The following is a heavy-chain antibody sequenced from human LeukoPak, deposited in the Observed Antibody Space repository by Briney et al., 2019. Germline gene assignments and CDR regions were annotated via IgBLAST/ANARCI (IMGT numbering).Heavy chain of an antibody. Sequence: SETLSLTCTVSGGSISSYYWSWIRQPPGKGLEWIGYIYYSGSTNYNPSLKSRVTISVDTSKNQFSLKLSSVTAADTAVYYCARGGYYGSGSYSNWFDPWGQGTLVTVSS. CDR3: ARGGYYGSGSYSNWFDP. V-gene: IGHV4-59*01. J-gene: IGHJ5*02. CDR2: IYYSGST. D-gene: IGHD3-10*01. CDR1: GGSISSYY.